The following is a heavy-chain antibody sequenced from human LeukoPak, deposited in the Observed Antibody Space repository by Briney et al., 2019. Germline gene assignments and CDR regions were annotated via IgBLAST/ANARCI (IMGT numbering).Heavy chain of an antibody. CDR3: AKVGGYDSSGYCDY. D-gene: IGHD3-22*01. Sequence: GGSLRLSCAASGFTSSSYAMSWVRQAPGKGLEWVSAISGSGGSTYYADSVKGRFTISRDNSKNTLYLQMNSLRAEDTAVYYCAKVGGYDSSGYCDYWGQGTLVTVSS. CDR1: GFTSSSYA. J-gene: IGHJ4*02. CDR2: ISGSGGST. V-gene: IGHV3-23*01.